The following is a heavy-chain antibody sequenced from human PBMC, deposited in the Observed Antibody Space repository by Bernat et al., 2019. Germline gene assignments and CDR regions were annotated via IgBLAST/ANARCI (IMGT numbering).Heavy chain of an antibody. V-gene: IGHV1-69-2*01. CDR1: GYTFTDYY. CDR3: ATDLFPAGGYYYYGMDV. Sequence: EVQLVQSGAEVKKPGATVKISCKVSGYTFTDYYMHWLQQAPGKGLEWMGLVDPEDGETIYAEKFQGRVTITADTSTDTAYMELSSLRSEDTAVYYCATDLFPAGGYYYYGMDVWGQGTTVTVSS. J-gene: IGHJ6*02. D-gene: IGHD3-10*01. CDR2: VDPEDGET.